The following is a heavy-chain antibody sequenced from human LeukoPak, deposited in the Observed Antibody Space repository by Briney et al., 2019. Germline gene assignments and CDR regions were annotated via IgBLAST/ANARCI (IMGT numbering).Heavy chain of an antibody. J-gene: IGHJ6*04. V-gene: IGHV3-49*04. CDR1: GFTFGDYS. D-gene: IGHD3-3*01. CDR2: IRRKGYGGTT. CDR3: TRDHDFWSGPFDV. Sequence: GGSLRLSCTASGFTFGDYSLSWVRQAPEKGLEWVGFIRRKGYGGTTEYAPSVKGRFIISRDDSKSTAYLQMNSLRTEDTAVYYCTRDHDFWSGPFDVWGKGTTVTVSS.